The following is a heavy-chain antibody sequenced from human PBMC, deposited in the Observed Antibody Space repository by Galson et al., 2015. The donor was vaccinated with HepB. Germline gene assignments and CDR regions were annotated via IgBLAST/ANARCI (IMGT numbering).Heavy chain of an antibody. CDR3: AREGGYDYVWGSYRPYYYGMDV. CDR1: GFTFSSYW. Sequence: SLRLSCAASGFTFSSYWMSWVRQAPGKGLEWVANIKQDGSEKYYVDSVKGRFTISRDNAKNSLYLQVNSLRAEDTAVYYCAREGGYDYVWGSYRPYYYGMDVWGQGTTVTVSS. D-gene: IGHD3-16*02. V-gene: IGHV3-7*03. J-gene: IGHJ6*02. CDR2: IKQDGSEK.